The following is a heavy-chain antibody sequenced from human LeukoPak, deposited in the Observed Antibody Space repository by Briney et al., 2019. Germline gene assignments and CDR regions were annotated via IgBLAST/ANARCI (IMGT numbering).Heavy chain of an antibody. CDR3: ARVDSSGPDC. V-gene: IGHV1-69*05. CDR2: IIPIFGTA. Sequence: SVKVSCKASGGTFSSYAISWVRQAPGQGLEWMGGIIPIFGTANYAQKFQGRVTMTTDTSTSTAYMELRSLRSDDTAVYYCARVDSSGPDCWGQGTLVTVSS. D-gene: IGHD3-22*01. J-gene: IGHJ4*02. CDR1: GGTFSSYA.